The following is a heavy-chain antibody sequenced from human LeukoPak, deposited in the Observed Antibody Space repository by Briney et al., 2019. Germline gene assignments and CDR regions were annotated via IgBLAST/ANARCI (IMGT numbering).Heavy chain of an antibody. J-gene: IGHJ6*02. CDR1: GFSFSTYA. D-gene: IGHD2-2*01. CDR2: VNGNGGST. CDR3: ARVLPYCSSTSCYWARHYYYYGMDV. V-gene: IGHV3-23*01. Sequence: PGGSLRLSCAASGFSFSTYAMSWVRPAPGKGLEWVSGVNGNGGSTSYADSVKGRFTISRDNAKNSLYLQMNSLRAEDTAVYYCARVLPYCSSTSCYWARHYYYYGMDVWGQGITVTVSS.